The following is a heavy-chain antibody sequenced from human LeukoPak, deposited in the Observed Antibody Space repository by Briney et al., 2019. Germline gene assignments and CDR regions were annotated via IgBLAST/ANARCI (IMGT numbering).Heavy chain of an antibody. CDR3: TTGSGPH. D-gene: IGHD3-10*01. J-gene: IGHJ4*02. Sequence: GGSLRLSCAASGFTFSGSAMPWVRQASGKGLGWVGRIRSKAKSYATAYAASVKGRFTIYRDDSKNTAYLQMNSLKTEDTAVYYCTTGSGPHWGQGTLVTVSS. CDR1: GFTFSGSA. CDR2: IRSKAKSYAT. V-gene: IGHV3-73*01.